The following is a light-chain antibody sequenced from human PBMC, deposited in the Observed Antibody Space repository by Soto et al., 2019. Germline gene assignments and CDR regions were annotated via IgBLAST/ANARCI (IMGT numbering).Light chain of an antibody. V-gene: IGKV1-39*01. CDR1: QSIGTY. CDR3: QQSHSTPLT. CDR2: SAS. J-gene: IGKJ1*01. Sequence: IQMTQSPSSLSASVGDRVTVTCRSSQSIGTYLSWYQVKPGKAPKLLIYSASSLHSGVPSRFSGSGSGTDFTLTIGSLQPEDFATYYCQQSHSTPLTFGQGTKVEIK.